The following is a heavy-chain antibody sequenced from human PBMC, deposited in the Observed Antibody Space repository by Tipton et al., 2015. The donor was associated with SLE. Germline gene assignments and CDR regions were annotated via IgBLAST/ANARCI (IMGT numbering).Heavy chain of an antibody. J-gene: IGHJ4*02. V-gene: IGHV3-7*01. CDR2: IKQDGREK. Sequence: GSLRLSCEAAGLSFSGYWMSWVRQAPGKGLEWVANIKQDGREKYYADSVKGRFTISRDNAEKSLYLQMNSLSAEDTAVYYWARVLYYPPRGLDYWGQGTLVTVSS. CDR3: ARVLYYPPRGLDY. D-gene: IGHD3-10*01. CDR1: GLSFSGYW.